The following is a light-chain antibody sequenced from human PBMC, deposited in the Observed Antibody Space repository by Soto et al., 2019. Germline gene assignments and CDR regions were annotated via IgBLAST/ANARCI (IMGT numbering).Light chain of an antibody. V-gene: IGLV1-44*01. J-gene: IGLJ1*01. CDR3: AAWDDSLNGYV. CDR2: SNN. CDR1: SSNIGSNT. Sequence: VLTQPPSASGTPGQRVTISCSGSSSNIGSNTVNWYQQLPGTAPKLLIYSNNQRPSGVPDRFSGSKSGTSASLAISGLQSEDEADYYCAAWDDSLNGYVFGTGTKVTVL.